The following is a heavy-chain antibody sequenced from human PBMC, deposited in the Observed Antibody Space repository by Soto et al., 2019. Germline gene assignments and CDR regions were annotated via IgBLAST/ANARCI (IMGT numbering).Heavy chain of an antibody. Sequence: LRLSCAASGFTFDDYAMHWVRQAPGKGLEWVSGISWNSGSIGYADSVKGRFTISRDNAKNSLYLQMNSLRPDDTALYYCAKGGVWSLDVWGQGTTVTVYS. D-gene: IGHD3-10*01. J-gene: IGHJ6*02. CDR1: GFTFDDYA. CDR3: AKGGVWSLDV. CDR2: ISWNSGSI. V-gene: IGHV3-9*01.